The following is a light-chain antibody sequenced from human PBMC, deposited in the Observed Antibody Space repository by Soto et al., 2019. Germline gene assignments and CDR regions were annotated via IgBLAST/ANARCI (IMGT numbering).Light chain of an antibody. CDR1: ESVCSAQ. CDR2: SES. CDR3: QQRVH. V-gene: IGKV3-20*01. J-gene: IGKJ2*01. Sequence: EIVLTQSPGTLSLSPGERGTLSCRASESVCSAQFPWYQQRPGQAPRLLVCSESNRATGIPDRFSGSGSGTDFTLTIRRLEPEDSAVYKCQQRVHFGQGTKLEIK.